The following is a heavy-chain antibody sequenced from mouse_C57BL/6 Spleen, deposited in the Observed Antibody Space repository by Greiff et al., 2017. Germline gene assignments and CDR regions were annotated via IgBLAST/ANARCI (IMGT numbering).Heavy chain of an antibody. Sequence: VQLKESGPELVKPGASVKISCKASGYSFTDYNMNWVKQSNGKSLEWIGVINPNYGTTSYNQKFKGKATLTVDQSSSTAYMQLNSLTSEDSAVYYCARGNYGSSSYWYFDVWGTGTTVTVSS. CDR3: ARGNYGSSSYWYFDV. CDR1: GYSFTDYN. V-gene: IGHV1-39*01. D-gene: IGHD1-1*01. CDR2: INPNYGTT. J-gene: IGHJ1*03.